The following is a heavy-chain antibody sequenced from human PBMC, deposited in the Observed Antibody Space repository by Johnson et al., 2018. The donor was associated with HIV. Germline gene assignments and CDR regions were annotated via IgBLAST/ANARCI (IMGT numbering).Heavy chain of an antibody. CDR3: AKGEAQEGWIQIRLYAFDF. Sequence: VQVVESGGGVVQPGGSLRLSCAASGFKFSNYGMHWVRQAPGRGLEWVAFIRYDGSNKYYVDSVKGRFNISRDNAKNALYLQLNSLKPEDSAVYYCAKGEAQEGWIQIRLYAFDFWGQGTLVTVSS. J-gene: IGHJ3*01. V-gene: IGHV3-30*02. D-gene: IGHD5-18*01. CDR2: IRYDGSNK. CDR1: GFKFSNYG.